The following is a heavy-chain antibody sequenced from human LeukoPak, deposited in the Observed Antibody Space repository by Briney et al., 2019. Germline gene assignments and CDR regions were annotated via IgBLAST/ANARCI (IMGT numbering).Heavy chain of an antibody. Sequence: ASVKVSCKASGYTFTGYHMNWVRQAPGQGLEWMGWINPNSGGTNYAQKFQGGVTMTRDTSIRTAYMELSRLRSDDTAVYYCASVDYDNGGYTYWGQGTLVTVSS. V-gene: IGHV1-2*02. CDR2: INPNSGGT. CDR1: GYTFTGYH. D-gene: IGHD3-22*01. J-gene: IGHJ4*02. CDR3: ASVDYDNGGYTY.